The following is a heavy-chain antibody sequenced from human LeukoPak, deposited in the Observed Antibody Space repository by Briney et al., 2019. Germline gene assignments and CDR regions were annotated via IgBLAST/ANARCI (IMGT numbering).Heavy chain of an antibody. CDR1: GFTFTGYY. CDR3: ARDRGWGTANDAFDI. V-gene: IGHV1-2*04. D-gene: IGHD5-18*01. CDR2: INPNSGGT. J-gene: IGHJ3*02. Sequence: PGGSLRLSCAASGFTFTGYYMHWVRQAPGQGLEWMGWINPNSGGTNYAQKFQGWVTMTRDTSISTAYMELSRLRSDDTAVYYCARDRGWGTANDAFDIWGQGTMVTVSS.